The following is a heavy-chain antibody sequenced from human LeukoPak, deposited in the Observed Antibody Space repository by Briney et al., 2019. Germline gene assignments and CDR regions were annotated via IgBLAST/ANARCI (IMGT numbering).Heavy chain of an antibody. D-gene: IGHD3-9*01. J-gene: IGHJ4*02. CDR1: GVTFSNAW. Sequence: GGSLRLSCAASGVTFSNAWMSWVRQAPGKGLEWVGRIKSKTDGGTTEYAAPVKGRFTISRDDSKNTLYLQMNSLETDDTAVYYCATYRTGYFYFDYWGPGTLVTVSS. CDR2: IKSKTDGGTT. V-gene: IGHV3-15*01. CDR3: ATYRTGYFYFDY.